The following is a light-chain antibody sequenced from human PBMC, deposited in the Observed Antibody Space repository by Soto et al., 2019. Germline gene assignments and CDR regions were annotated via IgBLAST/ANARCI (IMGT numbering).Light chain of an antibody. CDR3: QQNGSSRT. V-gene: IGKV3-20*01. Sequence: SRVERAPLSCRASQSVSSNYLAWYQQKPGQPPRLLIYGASSRATGISDRFSGSGAGTDFTLTISMQEQDDIAVYCTQQNGSSRTFGQGTKVDIK. CDR1: QSVSSNY. J-gene: IGKJ1*01. CDR2: GAS.